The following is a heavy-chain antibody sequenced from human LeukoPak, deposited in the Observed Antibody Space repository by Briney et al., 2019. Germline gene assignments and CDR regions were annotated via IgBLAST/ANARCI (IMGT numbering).Heavy chain of an antibody. V-gene: IGHV1-3*01. CDR1: GYTFTSYA. D-gene: IGHD3-10*01. Sequence: ASVKVSCKASGYTFTSYAMHWVRQAPGQRLEWMGWINAGNGNTKYSQKFQGRVTITRDTSASTAYMELSSLRSEDTAVYYCALQGVRGVSYYFDYWGQGTLVTVSS. CDR2: INAGNGNT. J-gene: IGHJ4*02. CDR3: ALQGVRGVSYYFDY.